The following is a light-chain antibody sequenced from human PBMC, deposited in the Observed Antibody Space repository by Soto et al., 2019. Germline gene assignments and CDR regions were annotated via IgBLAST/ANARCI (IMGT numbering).Light chain of an antibody. CDR2: DAF. V-gene: IGKV3-11*01. Sequence: EIVLTQSPATLSLSPGERATLSCRASQSISTYLAWYQQKPGQTPRLIIYDAFHRAPGIPARFSGSGSGTDFTVIITSLESEDFAVYYCQERSNVVTFGGGTKVEIK. CDR3: QERSNVVT. CDR1: QSISTY. J-gene: IGKJ4*01.